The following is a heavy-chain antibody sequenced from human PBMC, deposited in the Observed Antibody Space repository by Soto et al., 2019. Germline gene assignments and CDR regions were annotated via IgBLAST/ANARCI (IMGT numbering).Heavy chain of an antibody. Sequence: ASVKVSCKASGYTFTGYYMHWVRQAPGQGLEWMGWINPNSGGTNYAQKFQGWVTMTRDTSISTAYMELSRLRSDDTAVYYCARYGSGSPDDAFDIWGQGTMVTVSS. D-gene: IGHD3-10*01. CDR2: INPNSGGT. V-gene: IGHV1-2*04. CDR1: GYTFTGYY. CDR3: ARYGSGSPDDAFDI. J-gene: IGHJ3*02.